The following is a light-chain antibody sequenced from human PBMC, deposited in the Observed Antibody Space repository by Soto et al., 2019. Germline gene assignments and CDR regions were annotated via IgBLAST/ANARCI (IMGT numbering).Light chain of an antibody. J-gene: IGKJ1*01. Sequence: EIVMTQSPATLSVSPGERATLSCRASQSVGRNLAWYQQKPGQAPRPLIYGASTRATGIPARFSGSGSGTEFTLTISSLQSEDFAIYFCQQYNNWPPDRTFGQGTKVEIK. CDR2: GAS. CDR3: QQYNNWPPDRT. CDR1: QSVGRN. V-gene: IGKV3-15*01.